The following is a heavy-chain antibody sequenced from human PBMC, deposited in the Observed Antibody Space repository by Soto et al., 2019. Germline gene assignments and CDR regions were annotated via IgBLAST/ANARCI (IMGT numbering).Heavy chain of an antibody. Sequence: EVKLLESGGTLVEPGGSLRLSCAASGFTFSSYAMSWVRQAPGKGLEWVSAISGSGGSTYYADSVKGRFTISRDNSKNTLYLQMNSLRAEDTAVYYCAKDLGSRRGQDVWGQGTTVTVSS. V-gene: IGHV3-23*01. J-gene: IGHJ6*02. D-gene: IGHD1-26*01. CDR1: GFTFSSYA. CDR3: AKDLGSRRGQDV. CDR2: ISGSGGST.